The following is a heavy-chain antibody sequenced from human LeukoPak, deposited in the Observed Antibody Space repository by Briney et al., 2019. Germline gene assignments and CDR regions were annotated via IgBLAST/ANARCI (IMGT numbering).Heavy chain of an antibody. CDR1: GYSIGSGHY. D-gene: IGHD2-21*01. Sequence: SETLSLTCSVSGYSIGSGHYWGWIRQPPGKGLEWIGSMYQTGSSYYSPSLKSRVTISLDTSKNQISLRLTFVTAADTAFYFCARENVVAQGTFDYWGQGALVTVSS. J-gene: IGHJ4*02. CDR2: MYQTGSS. V-gene: IGHV4-38-2*02. CDR3: ARENVVAQGTFDY.